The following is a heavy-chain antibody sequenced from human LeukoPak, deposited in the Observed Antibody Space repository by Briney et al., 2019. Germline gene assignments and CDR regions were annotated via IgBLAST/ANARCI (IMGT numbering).Heavy chain of an antibody. CDR1: GFTFSSYG. V-gene: IGHV3-66*01. J-gene: IGHJ3*02. D-gene: IGHD3-22*01. Sequence: GGSLRLSCVASGFTFSSYGMSWVRQAPGKGLEWVSVTYSGGSTYYADSVKGRFTISRDNSKNTLYLQMNSLRAEDTAVYYCARALGGGYYYRAFDIWGQGTMVTVSS. CDR3: ARALGGGYYYRAFDI. CDR2: TYSGGST.